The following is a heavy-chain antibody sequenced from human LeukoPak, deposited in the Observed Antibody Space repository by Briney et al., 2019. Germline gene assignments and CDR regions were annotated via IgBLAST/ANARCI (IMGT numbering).Heavy chain of an antibody. Sequence: GGSLRLSCTVSGFTVSNNYMSWVRQAPGKGLEWVSVIYSGGSTYYADSVKGRFTISRDNSKNTLYLQMNSLRAEDTAVYYCARERVENQQLVGGNYWGQGTLVTVSS. CDR2: IYSGGST. CDR1: GFTVSNNY. CDR3: ARERVENQQLVGGNY. J-gene: IGHJ4*02. D-gene: IGHD6-6*01. V-gene: IGHV3-66*01.